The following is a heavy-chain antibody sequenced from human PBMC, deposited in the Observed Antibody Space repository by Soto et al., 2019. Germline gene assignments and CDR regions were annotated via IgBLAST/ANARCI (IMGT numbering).Heavy chain of an antibody. CDR2: IYYSGST. V-gene: IGHV4-30-4*01. Sequence: SETLSLTCTVSGGSISSGDYYWSWIRQPPGKGLEWIGYIYYSGSTYCNPSLKSRVTISVDTSKNQFSLKLSSVTAADTAVYYCARTRGETMETFDPWGQGTLVTVSS. CDR1: GGSISSGDYY. D-gene: IGHD3-10*01. CDR3: ARTRGETMETFDP. J-gene: IGHJ5*02.